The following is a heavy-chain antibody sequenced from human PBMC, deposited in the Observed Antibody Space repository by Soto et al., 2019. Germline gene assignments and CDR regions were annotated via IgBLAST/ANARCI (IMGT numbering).Heavy chain of an antibody. Sequence: GGSLRLSCAASGFTFSSYAMHWVRQAPGKGLEWVAVISYDGSNKYYADSVKGRFTISRDNSKNTLYLQMNSLRAEDTAVYYCARDKAGQWELLREYYFDYWGQGTLVTVSS. CDR2: ISYDGSNK. J-gene: IGHJ4*02. V-gene: IGHV3-30-3*01. D-gene: IGHD1-26*01. CDR3: ARDKAGQWELLREYYFDY. CDR1: GFTFSSYA.